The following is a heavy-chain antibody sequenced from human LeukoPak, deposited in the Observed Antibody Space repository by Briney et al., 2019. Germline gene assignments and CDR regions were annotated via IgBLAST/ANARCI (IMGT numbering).Heavy chain of an antibody. V-gene: IGHV1-69*01. CDR2: IIPIFGTA. CDR1: GGTFSSYA. CDR3: ARRALRCSSTSCSPHYYGMDV. J-gene: IGHJ6*02. D-gene: IGHD2-2*01. Sequence: ASVKVSCKASGGTFSSYAISWVRQAPGQGLEWMGGIIPIFGTANYAQKFQGRVTITADESTSTAYMELSSLRSEDTAVYYCARRALRCSSTSCSPHYYGMDVWGQGTTVTVSS.